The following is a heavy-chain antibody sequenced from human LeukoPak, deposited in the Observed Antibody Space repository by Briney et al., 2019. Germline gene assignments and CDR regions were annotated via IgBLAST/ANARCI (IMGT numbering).Heavy chain of an antibody. V-gene: IGHV3-33*01. Sequence: PGGSLRLSCAASGFTFSSYGMHWVRQAPGKGLEWVAVIWYDGSNKYYAGSVKGRFTISRDNSKNTLYLQMNSLRAEDTAVYYCARDSTYGGRHGDFDYWGQGTLVTVSS. CDR3: ARDSTYGGRHGDFDY. CDR1: GFTFSSYG. J-gene: IGHJ4*02. CDR2: IWYDGSNK. D-gene: IGHD4-23*01.